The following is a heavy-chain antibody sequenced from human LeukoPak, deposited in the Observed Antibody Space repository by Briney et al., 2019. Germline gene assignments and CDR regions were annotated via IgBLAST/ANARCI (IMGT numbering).Heavy chain of an antibody. D-gene: IGHD6-6*01. Sequence: GGSLRLSCTASGFTFNTYTMNWVRQAPGKGLEWVSSINSISRYIFYADSVKGRFTISRDNAKNSLYLQMNSLRAEDTALYYCARSGGAAHWEWGQGTLVTVSS. J-gene: IGHJ4*02. V-gene: IGHV3-21*04. CDR2: INSISRYI. CDR1: GFTFNTYT. CDR3: ARSGGAAHWE.